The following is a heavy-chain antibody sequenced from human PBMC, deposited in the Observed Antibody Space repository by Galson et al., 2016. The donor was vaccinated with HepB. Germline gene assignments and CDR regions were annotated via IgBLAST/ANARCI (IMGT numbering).Heavy chain of an antibody. CDR3: ARRPTFVGGPVDM. D-gene: IGHD3-16*01. V-gene: IGHV4-39*01. Sequence: TLSLTCTVSGDSISSSDYHWGWIRQPPGQGLEWIVNMHYGGNTHYNPSLQSRVTISADTSQNQFSLKLKSVTAADTAVYFCARRPTFVGGPVDMWGQGTLVTVSS. J-gene: IGHJ4*02. CDR1: GDSISSSDYH. CDR2: MHYGGNT.